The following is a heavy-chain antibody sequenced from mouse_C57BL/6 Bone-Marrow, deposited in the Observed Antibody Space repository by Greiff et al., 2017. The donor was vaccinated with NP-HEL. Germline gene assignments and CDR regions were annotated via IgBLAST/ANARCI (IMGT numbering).Heavy chain of an antibody. J-gene: IGHJ2*01. Sequence: QVQLQQSGAELARPGASVKLSCKASGYTFTSYGISWVKQRTGQGLEWIGEIYPRSGNTYYNEKFKGKATLTADKSSSTAYMELRSLTSEDSAVYFCARPGDYYGSSYYCDYWGQGTTLTVSS. V-gene: IGHV1-81*01. CDR3: ARPGDYYGSSYYCDY. CDR1: GYTFTSYG. D-gene: IGHD1-1*01. CDR2: IYPRSGNT.